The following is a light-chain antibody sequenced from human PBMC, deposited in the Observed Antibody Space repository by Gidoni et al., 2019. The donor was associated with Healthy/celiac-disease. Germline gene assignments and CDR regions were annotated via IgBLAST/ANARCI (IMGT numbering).Light chain of an antibody. CDR3: QQSYSTPFST. J-gene: IGKJ2*01. CDR1: QSISSY. V-gene: IGKV1-39*01. Sequence: DIQMTQSPSSLSASVGDRVTITCRASQSISSYLNWYQQKPGKAPKLLIYAASSLQSGVPSRFSGSGSGTDFTLTISSLQPEDFATYYCQQSYSTPFSTFXQXTKLXIK. CDR2: AAS.